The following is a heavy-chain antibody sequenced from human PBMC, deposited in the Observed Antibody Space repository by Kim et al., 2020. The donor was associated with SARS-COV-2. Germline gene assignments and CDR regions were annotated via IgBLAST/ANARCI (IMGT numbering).Heavy chain of an antibody. J-gene: IGHJ4*02. CDR3: AKETNTDSSSWYGPFDY. Sequence: GGSLRLSCAASGFTFSSYGMHWVRQAPGKGLEWVAVIWYDGSNKYYADSVKGRFTISRDNSKNTLYLQMNSLRAEDTAVYYCAKETNTDSSSWYGPFDYWGQGTLVTVSS. V-gene: IGHV3-33*06. CDR1: GFTFSSYG. D-gene: IGHD6-13*01. CDR2: IWYDGSNK.